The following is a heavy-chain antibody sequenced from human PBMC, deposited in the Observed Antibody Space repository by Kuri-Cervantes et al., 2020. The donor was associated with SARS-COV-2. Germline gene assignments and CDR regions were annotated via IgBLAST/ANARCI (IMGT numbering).Heavy chain of an antibody. CDR2: IDAGDT. CDR3: ARGSWQDPLY. CDR1: GYTFTSYD. D-gene: IGHD2-15*01. Sequence: ASVKVSCKASGYTFTSYDIHWVRQAPGQRLEWMGWIDAGDTKYSQKFQGRFTMTWDTSASKAYMELSSLRSEDTAVYFCARGSWQDPLYWGQGTLVTVSS. V-gene: IGHV1-3*01. J-gene: IGHJ4*02.